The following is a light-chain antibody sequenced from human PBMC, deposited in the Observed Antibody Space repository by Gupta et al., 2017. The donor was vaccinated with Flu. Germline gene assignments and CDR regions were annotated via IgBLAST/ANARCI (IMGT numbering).Light chain of an antibody. Sequence: DIQMPQSHSTLSESVGEIVTITCRASQSISSWLALYQQKPGKAPKLLNYKASRLEGGVPSRFSSGGSGTEFTLTSSSLQHDDFATYYCQHYHNYWTFGQGTKVEIK. J-gene: IGKJ1*01. V-gene: IGKV1-5*03. CDR3: QHYHNYWT. CDR2: KAS. CDR1: QSISSW.